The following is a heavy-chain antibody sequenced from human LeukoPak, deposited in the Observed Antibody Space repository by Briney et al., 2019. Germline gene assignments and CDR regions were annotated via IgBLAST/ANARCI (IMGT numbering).Heavy chain of an antibody. D-gene: IGHD2-15*01. CDR3: AASIAPNAFDI. CDR1: GFTFSSYE. CDR2: ISSSGSTI. V-gene: IGHV3-48*03. J-gene: IGHJ3*02. Sequence: PGGSLRLSCAASGFTFSSYEMNWVRQAPGKGLEWVSYISSSGSTIYYADSVKGRFTISRDNAKNSLYLQMNSPRAEDTAVYYCAASIAPNAFDIWGQGTMVTVSS.